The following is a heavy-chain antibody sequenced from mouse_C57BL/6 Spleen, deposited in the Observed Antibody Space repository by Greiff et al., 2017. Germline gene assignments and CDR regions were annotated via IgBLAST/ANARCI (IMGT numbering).Heavy chain of an antibody. V-gene: IGHV1-55*01. Sequence: QVQLQQPGAELVKPGASVKMSCKASGYTFTSYWITWVKQRPGQGLEWIGDIYPGSGSTNYNEKFKSKATLTVDTSSSTAYMQLSSLTSEDSAVYYCARERITTVGATYAYWGKWTLVTV. CDR2: IYPGSGST. CDR1: GYTFTSYW. J-gene: IGHJ3*01. D-gene: IGHD1-1*01. CDR3: ARERITTVGATYAY.